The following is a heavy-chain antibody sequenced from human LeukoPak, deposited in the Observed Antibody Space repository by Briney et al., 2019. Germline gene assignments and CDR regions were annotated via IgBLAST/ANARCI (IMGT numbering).Heavy chain of an antibody. D-gene: IGHD3-16*01. J-gene: IGHJ6*02. CDR3: ARDSRSEAGDQGYYYYYYGMDV. CDR1: GGSISSGGYY. V-gene: IGHV4-31*03. Sequence: PSETLSLTCTVSGGSISSGGYYWSWIRQHPGKGLEWIGYIYYSGSNYYNPALKSRITISVDTSKNQFSLKLSSVTAADTAVYYCARDSRSEAGDQGYYYYYYGMDVWGQGTTVTVSS. CDR2: IYYSGSN.